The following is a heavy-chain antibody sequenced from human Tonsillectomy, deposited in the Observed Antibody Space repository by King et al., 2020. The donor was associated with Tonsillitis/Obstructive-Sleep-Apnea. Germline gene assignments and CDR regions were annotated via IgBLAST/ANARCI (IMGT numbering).Heavy chain of an antibody. CDR1: GGTFTHYT. Sequence: QVQLVQSGAEVKKPGSSVKVSCKASGGTFTHYTLSWVRQAPGQGLEWMGGIIPVLDIANYAQNFQGRVTITADKSTNTAYMELSSLRSEDTAVYFCARDEGANNGKYYFDYWGQGTLVTVSS. CDR2: IIPVLDIA. D-gene: IGHD4/OR15-4a*01. V-gene: IGHV1-69*10. CDR3: ARDEGANNGKYYFDY. J-gene: IGHJ4*02.